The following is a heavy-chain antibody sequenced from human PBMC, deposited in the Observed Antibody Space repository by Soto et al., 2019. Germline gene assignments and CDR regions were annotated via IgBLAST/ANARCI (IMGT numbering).Heavy chain of an antibody. CDR1: GYSFSSNISG. V-gene: IGHV6-1*01. J-gene: IGHJ5*02. Sequence: SQTLALTCAISGYSFSSNISGLNWIRHSPSRGLECLGRTYYRSKWYNDYAVSVKSRITINPDTSKNQFSLQLNSVTPEETAVYYCARDSTAPLTYSYDSSRCKGYKCLELWGQGTLVTV. CDR2: TYYRSKWYN. D-gene: IGHD3-22*01. CDR3: ARDSTAPLTYSYDSSRCKGYKCLEL.